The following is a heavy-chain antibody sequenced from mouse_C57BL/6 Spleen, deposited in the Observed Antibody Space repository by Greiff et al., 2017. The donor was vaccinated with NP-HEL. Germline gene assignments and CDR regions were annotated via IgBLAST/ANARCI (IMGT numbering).Heavy chain of an antibody. CDR1: GFTFSSYG. J-gene: IGHJ2*01. CDR3: ARRRDYYGSSPYFDY. D-gene: IGHD1-1*01. CDR2: ISSGGSYT. V-gene: IGHV5-6*01. Sequence: DVHLVESGGDLVKPGGSLKLSCAASGFTFSSYGMSWVRQTPDKRLEWVATISSGGSYTYYPDSVKGRFTISRDNAKNTLYLQMSSLKSEDTAMYYCARRRDYYGSSPYFDYWGQGTTLTVSS.